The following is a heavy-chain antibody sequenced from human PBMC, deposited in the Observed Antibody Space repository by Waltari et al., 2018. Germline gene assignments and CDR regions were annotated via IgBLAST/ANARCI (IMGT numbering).Heavy chain of an antibody. V-gene: IGHV4-30-4*08. J-gene: IGHJ4*02. Sequence: QVQLQESGPGLVKPSQTLSLTRTVPAGSISSGDYYWRWIRQPPGKGLEWIGYIYYSGSTYYNTSLKSRVTISVDTSKNPFSLKRSSVTAADTAVYYCARVLSSPIFGFYFDYWGQGTLVTVSS. D-gene: IGHD3-3*01. CDR1: AGSISSGDYY. CDR2: IYYSGST. CDR3: ARVLSSPIFGFYFDY.